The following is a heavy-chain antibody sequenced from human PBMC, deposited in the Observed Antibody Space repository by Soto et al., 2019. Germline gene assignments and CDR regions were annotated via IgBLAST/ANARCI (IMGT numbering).Heavy chain of an antibody. CDR2: IVPIYGTR. Sequence: SVKVSCKASGGTFSRYAFSWVRQAPGQGLEWMGGIVPIYGTRGFAQKFQGRLTITTDEPTRTAYMELSSLRSEDTAVYYCARDLDYYGSGSHYYYGMGVWGQGTTVTVSS. CDR3: ARDLDYYGSGSHYYYGMGV. J-gene: IGHJ6*02. V-gene: IGHV1-69*05. CDR1: GGTFSRYA. D-gene: IGHD3-10*01.